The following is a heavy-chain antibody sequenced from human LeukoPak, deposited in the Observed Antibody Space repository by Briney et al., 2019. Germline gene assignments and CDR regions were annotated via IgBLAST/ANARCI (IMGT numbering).Heavy chain of an antibody. CDR3: ARESCLNAVCYTGEGAFGI. CDR1: GFCFSSYG. J-gene: IGHJ3*02. CDR2: IYFDTKNI. Sequence: GGALRLSCAASGFCFSSYGLHWVRQAPGKGLGWVAVIYFDTKNIHYADSVRGRFTISRDDSKNTLYLQMNSLRAEDTAVYYCARESCLNAVCYTGEGAFGIWGQGTMATVSS. V-gene: IGHV3-33*01. D-gene: IGHD2-8*01.